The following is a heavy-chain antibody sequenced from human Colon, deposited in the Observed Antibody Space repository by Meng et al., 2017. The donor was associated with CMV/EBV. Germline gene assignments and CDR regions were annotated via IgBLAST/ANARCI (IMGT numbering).Heavy chain of an antibody. CDR2: IIPMFGTA. CDR1: GGTFSSYA. Sequence: SVKVSCKASGGTFSSYAISWVRQAPGQGLEWMGGIIPMFGTANYAQTFRGRVTITTDDSTSTAYMELRTLRSEDTAVYYCARAKYCSSNSCSGFDIWGQGTMVTVSS. J-gene: IGHJ3*02. CDR3: ARAKYCSSNSCSGFDI. V-gene: IGHV1-69*05. D-gene: IGHD2-2*01.